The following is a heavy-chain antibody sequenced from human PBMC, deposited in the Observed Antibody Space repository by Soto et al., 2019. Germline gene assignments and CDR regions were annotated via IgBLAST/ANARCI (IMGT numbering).Heavy chain of an antibody. CDR2: ISAYNGHT. J-gene: IGHJ4*02. CDR3: ARDRRDLVRGPEFDY. V-gene: IGHV1-18*01. Sequence: QVQLVQSGAEVKKPGASVKLSCKASGYIFSNFGISWVRQAPGQGLEWMGWISAYNGHTNYAQNFQGRVTMTTDTSTSTAYMEVRSLRTDDTAIYYFARDRRDLVRGPEFDYWGQGTLVTASS. CDR1: GYIFSNFG. D-gene: IGHD2-2*01.